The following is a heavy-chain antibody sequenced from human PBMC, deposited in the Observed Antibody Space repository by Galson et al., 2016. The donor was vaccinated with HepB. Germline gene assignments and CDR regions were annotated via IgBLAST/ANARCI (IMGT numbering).Heavy chain of an antibody. CDR1: GFTFSSYA. V-gene: IGHV3-33*01. Sequence: SLRLSCAASGFTFSSYAMHWVRQAPGKGLEWVAVIWYDGSNKYYVDSVKGRFTIPRDNSKNTLYLQMNSLRAEDTAVYYCARGLVVVGPNDYYGMDVWGQGTTVTVS. J-gene: IGHJ6*02. CDR3: ARGLVVVGPNDYYGMDV. D-gene: IGHD2-15*01. CDR2: IWYDGSNK.